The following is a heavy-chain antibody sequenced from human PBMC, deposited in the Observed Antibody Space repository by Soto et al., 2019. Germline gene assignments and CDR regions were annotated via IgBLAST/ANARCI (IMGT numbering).Heavy chain of an antibody. D-gene: IGHD2-15*01. V-gene: IGHV4-39*01. CDR3: APLSVSLSGPYGIHV. J-gene: IGHJ6*02. CDR1: GYSVTSSDYY. CDR2: MFYSGLT. Sequence: SETLYLTCSVSGYSVTSSDYYWAWIRQPPGKGLEWIGSMFYSGLTYYNPSLKSRVTLSVDTSNNQSSVRLNSVSAADTAVYYCAPLSVSLSGPYGIHVWGQGTTVTVSS.